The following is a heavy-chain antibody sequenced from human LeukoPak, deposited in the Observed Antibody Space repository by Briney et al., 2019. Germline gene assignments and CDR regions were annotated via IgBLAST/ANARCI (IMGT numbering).Heavy chain of an antibody. CDR2: ISAYNGNT. CDR1: GYTFTSYG. J-gene: IGHJ3*02. V-gene: IGHV1-18*01. Sequence: ASVKVSCKASGYTFTSYGNSWVRQAPGQGLEWMGWISAYNGNTNYAQKLQGRVTMTTDTSTSTAYMELRSLRSDDTAVYYCARVRHRRPNWGYYYRNDAFDIWGQGTMVTVSS. D-gene: IGHD3-22*01. CDR3: ARVRHRRPNWGYYYRNDAFDI.